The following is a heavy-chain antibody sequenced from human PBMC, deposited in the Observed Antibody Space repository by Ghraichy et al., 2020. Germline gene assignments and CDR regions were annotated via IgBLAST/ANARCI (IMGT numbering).Heavy chain of an antibody. Sequence: GSLRLSCAASGFIFSSYPMSWVRQAPGKGLEWVSTISGNGDITDYAHSVAGRFTISRDNSRNTLFLQMNSLRAEDTAFYYCAKQSWFEAFDAWGQGTMVTVSS. CDR3: AKQSWFEAFDA. CDR2: ISGNGDIT. D-gene: IGHD3-10*01. CDR1: GFIFSSYP. V-gene: IGHV3-23*01. J-gene: IGHJ3*01.